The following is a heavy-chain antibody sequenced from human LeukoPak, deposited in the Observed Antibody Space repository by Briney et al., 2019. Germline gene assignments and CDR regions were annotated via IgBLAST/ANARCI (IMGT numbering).Heavy chain of an antibody. D-gene: IGHD3-16*01. V-gene: IGHV5-51*01. CDR1: GYAFTTYW. Sequence: GASLKISCRTSGYAFTTYWIGWVRPLPGKGLEWMGIIYPADSETKYSPSLQGQVTISADKSITTAYLQWSSLKASDTAMYYCARGGDYYGMDVWGQGTAVTVSS. CDR2: IYPADSET. J-gene: IGHJ6*02. CDR3: ARGGDYYGMDV.